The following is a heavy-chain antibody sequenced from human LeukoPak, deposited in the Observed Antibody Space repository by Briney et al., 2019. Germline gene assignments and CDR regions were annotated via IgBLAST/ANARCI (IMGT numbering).Heavy chain of an antibody. CDR1: GGSISTYY. CDR3: ARHFSSQNYGMDV. CDR2: IYYSGRT. Sequence: SETLSLTCTVSGGSISTYYWSWIRQPPGKGLEWIGNIYYSGRTNYNPSLKSRVTISVDTSKNQFSLRLSSVTAADTAVYYCARHFSSQNYGMDVWGQGTTVTVSS. J-gene: IGHJ6*02. V-gene: IGHV4-59*08.